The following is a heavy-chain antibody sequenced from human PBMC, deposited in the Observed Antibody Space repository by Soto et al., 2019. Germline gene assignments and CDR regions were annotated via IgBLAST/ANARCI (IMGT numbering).Heavy chain of an antibody. CDR2: IYYSGST. D-gene: IGHD1-7*01. Sequence: SETLSLTCTVSRGSISSGGYYWSWIRQHPGKGLEWIGYIYYSGSTYYNPSLKSRVTISVDTSKNQFSLKLSSVTAADTAVYYCARDRRGAGTTEFDYWGQGTLVTVSS. CDR1: RGSISSGGYY. J-gene: IGHJ4*02. V-gene: IGHV4-31*03. CDR3: ARDRRGAGTTEFDY.